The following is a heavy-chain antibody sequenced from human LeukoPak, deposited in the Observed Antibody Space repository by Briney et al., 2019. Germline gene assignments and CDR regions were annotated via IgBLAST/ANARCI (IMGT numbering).Heavy chain of an antibody. Sequence: SETLSLTCTVSGGSISSSSYYWGWIRQPPGKGLERIGSIYYSGSTYYNPSLKSRVTISVDTSKNQFSLKLSSVTAADTAVYYCAREADSSGRKYYYYMDVWGKGTTVTVSS. CDR2: IYYSGST. J-gene: IGHJ6*03. CDR1: GGSISSSSYY. V-gene: IGHV4-39*01. CDR3: AREADSSGRKYYYYMDV. D-gene: IGHD3-22*01.